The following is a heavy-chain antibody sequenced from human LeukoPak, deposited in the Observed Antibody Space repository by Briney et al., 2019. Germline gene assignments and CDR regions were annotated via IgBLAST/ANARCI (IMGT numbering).Heavy chain of an antibody. CDR1: GFSISDYW. CDR3: VRGGRGERPNY. J-gene: IGHJ4*02. Sequence: QPGGSLRLSCAASGFSISDYWMNWVRQAPGKGLEWVANIKQDGSEKKYVDSVEGRFTISRDNKNSVYLQLNSLRVEDTAVYYCVRGGRGERPNYWGQGTLVTVSS. V-gene: IGHV3-7*01. CDR2: IKQDGSEK. D-gene: IGHD1-26*01.